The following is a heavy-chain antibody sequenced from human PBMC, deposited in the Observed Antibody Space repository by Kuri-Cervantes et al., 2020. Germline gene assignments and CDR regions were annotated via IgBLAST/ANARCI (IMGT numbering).Heavy chain of an antibody. CDR1: GGSISSGSYY. V-gene: IGHV4-61*02. J-gene: IGHJ6*02. Sequence: SETLSLTCTVSGGSISSGSYYWSWIRQPAGKGLEWIGRIYTSESTNYNPSLKSRVTISVDTSKNQFSLKLSSVTAADTAVYYCARDGYYYYDGMDVWGQGTTVTVSS. CDR3: ARDGYYYYDGMDV. CDR2: IYTSEST.